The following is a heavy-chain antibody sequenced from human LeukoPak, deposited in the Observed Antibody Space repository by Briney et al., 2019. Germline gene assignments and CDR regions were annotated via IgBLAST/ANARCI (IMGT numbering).Heavy chain of an antibody. D-gene: IGHD3-22*01. CDR3: AKDPYYYDSSDYLRDVRGCFDL. CDR2: LWFDGSNT. J-gene: IGHJ2*01. V-gene: IGHV3-33*06. Sequence: PGGSLRLSCAASGFTFSSYGMHWVRQAPGKGLEWVAVLWFDGSNTYYADSVKGRFTISRDNSKNTLYLQMNSLRAEDTAVYYCAKDPYYYDSSDYLRDVRGCFDLWGRGTLVTVSS. CDR1: GFTFSSYG.